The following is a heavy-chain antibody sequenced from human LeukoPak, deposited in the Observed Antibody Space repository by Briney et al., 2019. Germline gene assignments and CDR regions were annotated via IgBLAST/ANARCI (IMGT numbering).Heavy chain of an antibody. CDR3: ARVESGGYYYDSSGYYPRFWYFDL. CDR2: IYTSGST. D-gene: IGHD3-22*01. J-gene: IGHJ2*01. V-gene: IGHV4-4*07. Sequence: SETLSLTCTVSSGSISSYYWSWIRQPAGKGLEWIGRIYTSGSTNYNPSLKSRVTMSVDTSKNQFSLKLSSVTAADTAVYYCARVESGGYYYDSSGYYPRFWYFDLWGRGTLVTVSS. CDR1: SGSISSYY.